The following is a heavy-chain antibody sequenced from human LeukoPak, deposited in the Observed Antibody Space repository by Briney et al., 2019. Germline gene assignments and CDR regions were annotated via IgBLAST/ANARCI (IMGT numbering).Heavy chain of an antibody. CDR2: MNQDGSET. CDR1: GGSLSSSSYY. D-gene: IGHD3-10*01. J-gene: IGHJ4*02. V-gene: IGHV3-7*01. CDR3: ARDGAARGSGSFGD. Sequence: ETLSLTCTVSGGSLSSSSYYWGWIRQPPGKGLEWMANMNQDGSETHYVDSVKGRFTISRDNAKNLLYLQVNSLRVDDTAVYYCARDGAARGSGSFGDWGQGTLVTVSS.